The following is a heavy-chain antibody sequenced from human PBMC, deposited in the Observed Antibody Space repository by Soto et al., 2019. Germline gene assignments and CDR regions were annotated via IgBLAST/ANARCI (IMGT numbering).Heavy chain of an antibody. CDR3: VKDRGSSSWYWTDCMDV. Sequence: PAGSLRLSCSASGFTFSSYAMYWVRQAPGKGLECVSAISSNGGGTYYADSVKGRFTTSRDKSKNTLYLQMSSLRPEDTAVYYCVKDRGSSSWYWTDCMDVWGQGTMVTVSS. J-gene: IGHJ6*02. CDR1: GFTFSSYA. V-gene: IGHV3-64D*06. CDR2: ISSNGGGT. D-gene: IGHD6-13*01.